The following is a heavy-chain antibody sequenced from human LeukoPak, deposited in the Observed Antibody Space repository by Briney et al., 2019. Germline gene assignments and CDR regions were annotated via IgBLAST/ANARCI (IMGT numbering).Heavy chain of an antibody. CDR1: GFTVSSNY. Sequence: GGSLRLSCAASGFTVSSNYMSWVRQAPGKGLEWVSVIYSGGSTYYADSVKGRFTISRDNSKNTLYLKMNSLTAEDTAVYYCAGGCGGSCYSGIYWGQGTLVTVSS. J-gene: IGHJ4*02. CDR3: AGGCGGSCYSGIY. CDR2: IYSGGST. V-gene: IGHV3-66*01. D-gene: IGHD2-15*01.